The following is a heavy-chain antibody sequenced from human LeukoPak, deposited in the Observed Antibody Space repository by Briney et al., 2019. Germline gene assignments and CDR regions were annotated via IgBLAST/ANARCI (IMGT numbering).Heavy chain of an antibody. Sequence: TAGGSLRLSCNASEFNGFSFSSYTMNWVRQAPGKGLEWVSSISGTSAYIYYGSSVRGRFTISRDNAKNSLFLQMDSLRAEDTAIYHCARGPGYMDVWGSGTTVTVSS. J-gene: IGHJ6*03. CDR2: ISGTSAYI. CDR3: ARGPGYMDV. V-gene: IGHV3-21*06. CDR1: EFNGFSFSSYT.